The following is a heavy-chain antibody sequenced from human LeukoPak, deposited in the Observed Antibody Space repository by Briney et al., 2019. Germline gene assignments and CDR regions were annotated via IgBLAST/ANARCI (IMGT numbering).Heavy chain of an antibody. CDR1: GYSFTGYY. CDR2: INPFTGGT. CDR3: ARFMNRGILPFDY. V-gene: IGHV1-2*02. D-gene: IGHD3-16*01. Sequence: ASVKVSCKASGYSFTGYYLHWMRQAPGQGPEWMGWINPFTGGTKFAPKFQGRGSMTRDTSMRTAYMELSRLTSDDSAIYYCARFMNRGILPFDYWGQGTLVTVSS. J-gene: IGHJ4*02.